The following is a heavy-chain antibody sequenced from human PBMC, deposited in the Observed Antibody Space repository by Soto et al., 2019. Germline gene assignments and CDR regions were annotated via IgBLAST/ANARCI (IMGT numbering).Heavy chain of an antibody. D-gene: IGHD1-20*01. V-gene: IGHV1-18*01. CDR2: ISAYNGDT. CDR3: AGKYNWNDVDYYYYYSMDV. J-gene: IGHJ6*02. Sequence: QVHLVQSGAEVKKPGASVKVSCKASGYSFTSNGITWVRQPPGQGLEWMAWISAYNGDTHYAQKFQGRVTMTTDKSTSTTYRELRILRSDDTAVYYCAGKYNWNDVDYYYYYSMDVWGQGTTVTVSS. CDR1: GYSFTSNG.